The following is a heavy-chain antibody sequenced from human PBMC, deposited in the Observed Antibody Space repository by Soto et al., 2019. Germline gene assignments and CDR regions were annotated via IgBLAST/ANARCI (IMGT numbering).Heavy chain of an antibody. CDR3: ARTLSWRRGPFDS. V-gene: IGHV3-48*02. Sequence: GGSLRLSCAASGFIFNTYSMNWVRQAPGKGLEWVSYISGSSQTIFYADSVRGRFTISRDNANNSTYLQMVSLRDEDTAVYYCARTLSWRRGPFDSWGQGTLVTVSS. CDR2: ISGSSQTI. J-gene: IGHJ4*02. D-gene: IGHD2-15*01. CDR1: GFIFNTYS.